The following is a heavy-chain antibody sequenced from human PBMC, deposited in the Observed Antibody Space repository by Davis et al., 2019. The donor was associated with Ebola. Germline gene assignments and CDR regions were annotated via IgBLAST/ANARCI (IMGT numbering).Heavy chain of an antibody. J-gene: IGHJ6*02. CDR1: GGSFSGYY. CDR3: ARESGVLYYYYYGMDV. V-gene: IGHV4-34*01. Sequence: SETLSLTCAVYGGSFSGYYCSWIRQPPGKGLEWIGEINHSGSTNYNPSLKSRVTISVDTSKNQFSLKLSSVTAADTAVYYCARESGVLYYYYYGMDVWGQGTTVTVSS. CDR2: INHSGST. D-gene: IGHD3-3*01.